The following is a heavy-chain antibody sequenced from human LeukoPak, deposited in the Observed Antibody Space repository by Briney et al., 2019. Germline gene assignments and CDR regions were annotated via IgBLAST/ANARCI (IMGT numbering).Heavy chain of an antibody. V-gene: IGHV5-51*01. Sequence: PGESLKISCKGSGYSFTTYWIAWVRQMPGKGLEWMGIIYPGDSDTIYSPSFQGQVTISADKSISTAYLQWSSLEASDTAIYYCARHKASNWFDPWGQETLVTVSS. CDR3: ARHKASNWFDP. CDR2: IYPGDSDT. CDR1: GYSFTTYW. J-gene: IGHJ5*02.